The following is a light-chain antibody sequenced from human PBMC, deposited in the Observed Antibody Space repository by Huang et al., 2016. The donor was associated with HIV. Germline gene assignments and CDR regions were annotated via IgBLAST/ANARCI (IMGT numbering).Light chain of an antibody. CDR1: QSISSN. J-gene: IGKJ3*01. V-gene: IGKV3-15*01. Sequence: EILMTQSPVTLSVSQGERATISCRASQSISSNLAWYQQKPGQAPRLLIYDTSTRATGVPARFSGNGSGSEFTLTISSLQSEDFAIDYCQQFSSWPPVFGPGTKVDVK. CDR2: DTS. CDR3: QQFSSWPPV.